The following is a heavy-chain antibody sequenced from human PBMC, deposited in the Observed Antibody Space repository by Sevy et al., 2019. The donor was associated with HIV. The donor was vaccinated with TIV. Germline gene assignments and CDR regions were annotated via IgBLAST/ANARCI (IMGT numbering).Heavy chain of an antibody. CDR2: ISGSGGNT. V-gene: IGHV3-23*01. J-gene: IGHJ3*02. Sequence: GGSLRLSCAASGFTFRSYAMNWVRQAPGKGLEWVSCISGSGGNTYYADSVKGRFTISRDNSKNTLYLQMNSLRAEDTAVYSCAKDYYDGSGYYPQDAFDIWGQGTMVTVSS. CDR3: AKDYYDGSGYYPQDAFDI. D-gene: IGHD3-22*01. CDR1: GFTFRSYA.